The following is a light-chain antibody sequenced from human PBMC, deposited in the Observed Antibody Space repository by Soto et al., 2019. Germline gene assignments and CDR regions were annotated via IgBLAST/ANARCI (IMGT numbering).Light chain of an antibody. CDR1: TGTVTTGHA. V-gene: IGLV7-46*01. Sequence: QAVVTQEPSLTVSPGGTVTLTCGSITGTVTTGHAPYWFQQKPGQAPRTLIYETTNRHSWTPTRFSGSLLGGKAALTLSGAQPEDEAEYYCLLSYSGARVFGGGTKVTVL. J-gene: IGLJ2*01. CDR3: LLSYSGARV. CDR2: ETT.